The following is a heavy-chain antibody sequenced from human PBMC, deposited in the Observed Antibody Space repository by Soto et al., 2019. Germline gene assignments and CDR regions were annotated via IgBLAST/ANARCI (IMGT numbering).Heavy chain of an antibody. V-gene: IGHV3-23*01. CDR3: SKGVHGDYSWYFDL. CDR2: ISGSGGST. Sequence: EVQLLESGGGLVQPGGSLRLSCAASGFTFSTYAMSWVRQAPGKGLEWVSSISGSGGSTYYADSVKGRFTISRDNSKNSLYLPMNSLRAADTAVYYWSKGVHGDYSWYFDLWGRGTLVTVAS. CDR1: GFTFSTYA. D-gene: IGHD4-17*01. J-gene: IGHJ2*01.